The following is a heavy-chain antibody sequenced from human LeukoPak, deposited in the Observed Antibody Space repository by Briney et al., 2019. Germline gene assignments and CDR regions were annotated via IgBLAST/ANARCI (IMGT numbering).Heavy chain of an antibody. CDR3: ARDWGQQWLARWFDP. V-gene: IGHV3-30*01. Sequence: DSVKGRFTISRDNSKNTLYLQMNSLRGEDTAVYYCARDWGQQWLARWFDPWGQGTLVTVSS. J-gene: IGHJ5*02. D-gene: IGHD6-19*01.